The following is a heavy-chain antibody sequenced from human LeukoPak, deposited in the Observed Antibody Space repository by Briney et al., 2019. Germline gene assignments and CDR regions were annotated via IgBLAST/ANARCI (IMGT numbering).Heavy chain of an antibody. V-gene: IGHV3-73*01. D-gene: IGHD3-16*02. Sequence: PGGSLRLSCAASGFTFSGSAMHWVRQASGKGLEWVGRIRSKANSYATAYAASVKGRFTISRDDSKNTAYLQMNSLKTEDTAVYYCTRDKLGEVSGWGQGTLVTVSS. J-gene: IGHJ4*02. CDR1: GFTFSGSA. CDR2: IRSKANSYAT. CDR3: TRDKLGEVSG.